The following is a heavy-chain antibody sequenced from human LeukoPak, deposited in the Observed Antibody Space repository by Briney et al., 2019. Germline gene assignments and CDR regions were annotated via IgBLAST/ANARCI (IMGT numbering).Heavy chain of an antibody. CDR2: IKEDGGEI. CDR1: AFTFSTSW. J-gene: IGHJ4*02. D-gene: IGHD4-23*01. Sequence: GGSLRLSCAASAFTFSTSWMSWVRQAPGKGLEWVANIKEDGGEINYVDSVKGRFTISRDNALNSLFLHMSSLRVEDTAIYYCAKDRGYSTFDYWGQGTLVTVSS. V-gene: IGHV3-7*04. CDR3: AKDRGYSTFDY.